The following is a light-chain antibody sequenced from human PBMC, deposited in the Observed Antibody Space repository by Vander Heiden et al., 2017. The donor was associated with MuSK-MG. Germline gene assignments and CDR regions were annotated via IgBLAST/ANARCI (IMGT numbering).Light chain of an antibody. J-gene: IGKJ1*01. CDR1: QGVSSNY. CDR2: ATS. CDR3: QQYDTSPMWT. Sequence: EIVLTQSPGTLSLSPGERVTLSCRASQGVSSNYLAWYQQKPGQAPRLLIYATSRRASGIPDRFSGSGSGTDFTLTISTLEPEDFAMYYCQQYDTSPMWTFGQGTKVEIK. V-gene: IGKV3-20*01.